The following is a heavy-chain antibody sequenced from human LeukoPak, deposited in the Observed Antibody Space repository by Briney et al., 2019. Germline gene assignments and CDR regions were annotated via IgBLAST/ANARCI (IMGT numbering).Heavy chain of an antibody. Sequence: SGRSLRLSCAAFGFTFSSYGMHWVRQAPGKGLEWVAVISYDVGKKYYADSVKGRFIISRDNSKNTLYLQMNSLRAEDTAVYYCAKDDYYDTSGYRDWGQGTLVTVSS. CDR1: GFTFSSYG. V-gene: IGHV3-30*18. CDR3: AKDDYYDTSGYRD. D-gene: IGHD3-22*01. J-gene: IGHJ4*02. CDR2: ISYDVGKK.